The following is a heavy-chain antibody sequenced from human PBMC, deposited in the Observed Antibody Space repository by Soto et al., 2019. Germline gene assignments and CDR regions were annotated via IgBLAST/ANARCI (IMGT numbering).Heavy chain of an antibody. D-gene: IGHD2-8*02. CDR2: IDPSGTGI. V-gene: IGHV3-74*01. J-gene: IGHJ4*02. CDR3: TRDTVGARDD. CDR1: GFTFSADW. Sequence: LGGSLRLSCTDSGFTFSADWMHWVRQAPGKGLVWVSRIDPSGTGITYADSVKGRVSISRDNARKTLYLQMHSLRAEDTGVYYCTRDTVGARDDWGQGTLVTVSS.